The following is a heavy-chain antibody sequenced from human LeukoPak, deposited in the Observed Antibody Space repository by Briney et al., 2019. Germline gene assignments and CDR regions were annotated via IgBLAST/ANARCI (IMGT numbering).Heavy chain of an antibody. V-gene: IGHV1-2*02. D-gene: IGHD6-13*01. J-gene: IGHJ4*02. CDR3: ARIKWSAAND. Sequence: ASVKVSCKASGYTFTGYYIHCVRQAPGQGLEWMGWINPNNGDTNFDPKFQGRLTLSRDTSISTAYMELGRLRSDDTAVYYCARIKWSAANDWGQGTLVTVSS. CDR1: GYTFTGYY. CDR2: INPNNGDT.